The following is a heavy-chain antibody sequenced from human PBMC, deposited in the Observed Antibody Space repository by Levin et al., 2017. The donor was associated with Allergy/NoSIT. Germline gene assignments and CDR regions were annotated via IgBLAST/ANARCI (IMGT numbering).Heavy chain of an antibody. V-gene: IGHV3-23*01. CDR1: GFTFSSYA. Sequence: GGSLRLSCAASGFTFSSYAMSWVRQAPGKGLEWVSAISGSGGSTYYADSVKGRFTISRDNSKNTLYLQMNSLRAEDTAVYYCAKSLVSVVTAPRELDYWGQGTLVTVSS. CDR3: AKSLVSVVTAPRELDY. CDR2: ISGSGGST. D-gene: IGHD2-21*02. J-gene: IGHJ4*02.